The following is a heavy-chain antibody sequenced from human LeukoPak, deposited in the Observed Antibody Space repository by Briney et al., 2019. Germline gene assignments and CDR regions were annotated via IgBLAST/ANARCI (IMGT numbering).Heavy chain of an antibody. CDR3: AKDGGGWLQLSFDY. Sequence: PGRSLRLSCAASGFTFSSYGMHWVRQAPGKGLEWVAFIRYDGNNKYYADSVKGRFTISRDNSKNTLFLQMNSLRAEDTAVYYCAKDGGGWLQLSFDYWGQGTLVTVSS. CDR1: GFTFSSYG. V-gene: IGHV3-30*02. D-gene: IGHD5-24*01. J-gene: IGHJ4*02. CDR2: IRYDGNNK.